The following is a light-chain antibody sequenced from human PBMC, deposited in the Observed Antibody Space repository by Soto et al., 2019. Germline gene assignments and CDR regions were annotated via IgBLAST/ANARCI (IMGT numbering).Light chain of an antibody. V-gene: IGLV2-14*03. CDR1: SSDVGGYNF. CDR3: SSYTSGSTLV. Sequence: QSVLTQPASVSGSPGQPITFSCTGTSSDVGGYNFVSWYQHHPGKAPKLTIYDVNNRPSGVSNRFSGSKSGNTASLTISGLQAEDEADYYCSSYTSGSTLVFGTGTKVTV. CDR2: DVN. J-gene: IGLJ1*01.